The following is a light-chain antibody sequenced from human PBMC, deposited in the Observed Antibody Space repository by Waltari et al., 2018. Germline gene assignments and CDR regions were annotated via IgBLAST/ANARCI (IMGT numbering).Light chain of an antibody. Sequence: SSELTQPPAVSVSPGQTARITCSGDALPRQFASWYQQKPGQAPVIVIYKDTGRPSEIPERFSGSSSGTTVPLTISGVQAEDEAYYYCQSADASGTYKLFGGGTKLPVL. CDR1: ALPRQF. V-gene: IGLV3-25*03. CDR3: QSADASGTYKL. CDR2: KDT. J-gene: IGLJ2*01.